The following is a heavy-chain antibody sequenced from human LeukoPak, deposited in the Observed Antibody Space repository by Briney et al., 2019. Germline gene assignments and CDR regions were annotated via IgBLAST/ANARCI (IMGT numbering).Heavy chain of an antibody. D-gene: IGHD3-16*02. J-gene: IGHJ4*02. CDR2: IYYSGST. CDR3: ARSYYDYVWGSYRPYYFDY. V-gene: IGHV4-59*08. CDR1: GGSISSYY. Sequence: SETLSLTCTVSGGSISSYYGSWIRQPPGKGLEWIGYIYYSGSTNYNPSLKSRVTISVDTSKNQFSLKLSSVTAADTAVYYCARSYYDYVWGSYRPYYFDYWGQGTLVTVSS.